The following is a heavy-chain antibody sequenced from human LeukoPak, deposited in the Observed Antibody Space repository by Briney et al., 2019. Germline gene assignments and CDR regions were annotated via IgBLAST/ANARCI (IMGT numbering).Heavy chain of an antibody. V-gene: IGHV1-18*01. Sequence: ASVKVSCKASGYTFTSYGISWVRQAPGQGLEWMGWISAYNGNTNYAQKLQGRVTMTTATSTSTAYMELRSLRSEDTAVYYCARDFFRRYYDSSGYGILFDYWGQGTLVTVSS. D-gene: IGHD3-22*01. J-gene: IGHJ4*02. CDR3: ARDFFRRYYDSSGYGILFDY. CDR2: ISAYNGNT. CDR1: GYTFTSYG.